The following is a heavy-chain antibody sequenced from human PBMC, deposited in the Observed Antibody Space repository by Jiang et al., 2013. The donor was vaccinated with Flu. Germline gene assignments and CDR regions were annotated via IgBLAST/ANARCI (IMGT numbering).Heavy chain of an antibody. V-gene: IGHV3-13*01. CDR3: VRATWYYFDY. D-gene: IGHD2-8*01. Sequence: SCAASGFTFSPTTCTGSAKLQKRSGWVSAITTTGDTXFPDSVKGRFTISRENAKNSLYLQMNSLRAEDTAVYYCVRATWYYFDYWGQGTLVTVSS. CDR1: GFTFSPTT. CDR2: ITTTGDT. J-gene: IGHJ4*02.